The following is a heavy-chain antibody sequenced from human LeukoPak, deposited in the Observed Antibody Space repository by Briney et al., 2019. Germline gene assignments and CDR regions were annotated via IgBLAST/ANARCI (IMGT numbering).Heavy chain of an antibody. V-gene: IGHV4-34*01. CDR2: VYHSGSA. CDR3: ARGLGGGNSVYFDL. Sequence: SETLSLTCGVYDGSLGASCWSWIRQPPGKGLEWIGEVYHSGSARYGPSLQSRATISVDASKDQFSLKLSSVTAADTAVYYCARGLGGGNSVYFDLWGRGTLVTVSS. CDR1: DGSLGASC. D-gene: IGHD4-23*01. J-gene: IGHJ2*01.